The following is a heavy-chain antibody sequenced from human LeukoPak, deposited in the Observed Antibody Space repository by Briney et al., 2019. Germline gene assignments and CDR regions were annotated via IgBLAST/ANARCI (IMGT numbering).Heavy chain of an antibody. V-gene: IGHV3-53*01. J-gene: IGHJ3*02. CDR1: GFTVSSNY. CDR3: ARPEILGPNCSGGSCYDAFDI. CDR2: IYSGGST. D-gene: IGHD2-15*01. Sequence: GGSLRLSCAASGFTVSSNYMSWVRQAPGKGLEWVSVIYSGGSTYYADSVKGRFTISRDNSKNTLYLQMNSLRAEDTAVYYCARPEILGPNCSGGSCYDAFDIWGQGTMVTVSS.